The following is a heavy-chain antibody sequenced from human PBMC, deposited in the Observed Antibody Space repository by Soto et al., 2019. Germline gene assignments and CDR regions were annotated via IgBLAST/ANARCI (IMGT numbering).Heavy chain of an antibody. CDR3: ARRLGPRSRFDP. V-gene: IGHV4-59*08. J-gene: IGHJ5*02. CDR2: IYYSGSA. D-gene: IGHD3-16*01. CDR1: GGSISSDY. Sequence: SETLSLTCPVPGGSISSDYWSWIRQPPGKGLEWIGYIYYSGSAHYNPSLRSRLTISVDTSKNQFSLKLSSVTAADTAVYYCARRLGPRSRFDPWGQGTLVTVSS.